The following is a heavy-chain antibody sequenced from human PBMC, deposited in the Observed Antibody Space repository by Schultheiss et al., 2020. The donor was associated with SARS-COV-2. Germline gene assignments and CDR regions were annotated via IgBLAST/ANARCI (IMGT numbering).Heavy chain of an antibody. CDR1: GGTFSSYA. V-gene: IGHV1-69*04. J-gene: IGHJ6*02. D-gene: IGHD6-13*01. CDR2: IIPILGIA. Sequence: SVKVSCKASGGTFSSYAISWVRQAPGQGLEWMGRIIPILGIANYAQKFQGRVTITADKSTSTAYMELSSLRSEDTAVYYCARDGRSWYDYYYYGMDVWGQGTTVTVSS. CDR3: ARDGRSWYDYYYYGMDV.